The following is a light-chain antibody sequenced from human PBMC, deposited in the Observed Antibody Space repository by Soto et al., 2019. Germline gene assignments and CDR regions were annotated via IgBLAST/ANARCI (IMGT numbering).Light chain of an antibody. Sequence: DIQMTQSPSSLSASVGDRVTITCQAYHGISNYLNWYQQKPGKAPKLXXYDASNLETGVPSRFSGSGSGTDFTFTISSLQPEDIATYYCQQYDNLPPFTFGQGTRLEIK. CDR1: HGISNY. CDR2: DAS. CDR3: QQYDNLPPFT. V-gene: IGKV1-33*01. J-gene: IGKJ5*01.